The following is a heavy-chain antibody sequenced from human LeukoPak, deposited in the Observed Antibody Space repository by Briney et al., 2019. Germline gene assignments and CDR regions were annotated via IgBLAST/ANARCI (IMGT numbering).Heavy chain of an antibody. J-gene: IGHJ6*02. Sequence: PGRSLRLSCAASGFTFSSYGIHWVRQAPGKGLEWVAVISYDGSNKYYADSVKGRFTISRDNSKNTLYLQMNSLRAEDTAVYYCAKVIQQLDPYYYYYYGMDVWGQGTTVTVSS. CDR2: ISYDGSNK. V-gene: IGHV3-30*18. D-gene: IGHD6-13*01. CDR1: GFTFSSYG. CDR3: AKVIQQLDPYYYYYYGMDV.